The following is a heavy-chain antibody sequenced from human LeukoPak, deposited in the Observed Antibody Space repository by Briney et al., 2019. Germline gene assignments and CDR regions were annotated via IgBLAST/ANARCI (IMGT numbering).Heavy chain of an antibody. CDR1: GGSISSNY. Sequence: SETLSLTCTVSGGSISSNYWSWLRQPPGKGLEWIGSIYYSGSTYYNPSLKSRVTISVDTSKNQFSLKLSSVTAADTAVYYCARARNPYYYDSSGYYFDYWGQGTLVTVSS. CDR2: IYYSGST. CDR3: ARARNPYYYDSSGYYFDY. J-gene: IGHJ4*02. D-gene: IGHD3-22*01. V-gene: IGHV4-39*01.